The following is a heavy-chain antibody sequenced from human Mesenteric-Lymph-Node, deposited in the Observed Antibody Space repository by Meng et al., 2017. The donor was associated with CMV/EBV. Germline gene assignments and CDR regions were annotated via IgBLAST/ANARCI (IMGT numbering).Heavy chain of an antibody. CDR2: IYYSGST. Sequence: GSLRLSCTVSGGSISSSTYYWGWIRQPPGKGLEWIGSIYYSGSTFNNPSLKSRVTISVDTSKNQFSLKLSSVTAADTAVYYCARVGRYCSSTSCRYYFDYWGQGTLVTVSS. D-gene: IGHD2-2*01. V-gene: IGHV4-39*07. CDR1: GGSISSSTYY. CDR3: ARVGRYCSSTSCRYYFDY. J-gene: IGHJ4*02.